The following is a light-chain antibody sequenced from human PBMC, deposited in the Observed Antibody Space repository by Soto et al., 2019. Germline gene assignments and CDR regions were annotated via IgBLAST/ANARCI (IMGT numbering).Light chain of an antibody. CDR1: QGINTW. CDR2: AAS. V-gene: IGKV1-5*01. Sequence: DIQMTQSPSTLSASVGDRVTITCRASQGINTWLAWYQQKPGKAPKLLISAASTLQSGVPSRFSGSGSGTEFTLTISSLQPDDSATYYCQQYTRDWTLGQGTKVEIK. J-gene: IGKJ1*01. CDR3: QQYTRDWT.